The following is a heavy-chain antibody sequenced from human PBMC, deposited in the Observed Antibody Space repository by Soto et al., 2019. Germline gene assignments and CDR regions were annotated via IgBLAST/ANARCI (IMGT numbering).Heavy chain of an antibody. CDR1: GGSVSSGSYY. CDR3: ARDRREADSSGYYYSNYYYYGMDV. Sequence: SETLSLTCTVSGGSVSSGSYYWSWIRQPPGKGLEWIGYIYYSGSTNYNPSLKSRGTISVDTSKNQFSLKVSSVTAADTAVYYCARDRREADSSGYYYSNYYYYGMDVWGQGTTVTVSS. D-gene: IGHD3-22*01. V-gene: IGHV4-61*01. J-gene: IGHJ6*02. CDR2: IYYSGST.